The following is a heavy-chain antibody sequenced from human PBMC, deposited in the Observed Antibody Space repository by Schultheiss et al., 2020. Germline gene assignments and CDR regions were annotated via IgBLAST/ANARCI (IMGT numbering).Heavy chain of an antibody. D-gene: IGHD6-13*01. V-gene: IGHV4-59*03. Sequence: SETLSLICTVSGGSLSRYHWGWIRQPPGKGLESIGYLSDEGNRNNNPSLESRLSISLDTSKNQFSLDLRSVTAADTAVYYCAGLRIGAGGRGYWGRGIQVTVSS. J-gene: IGHJ4*02. CDR3: AGLRIGAGGRGY. CDR1: GGSLSRYH. CDR2: LSDEGNR.